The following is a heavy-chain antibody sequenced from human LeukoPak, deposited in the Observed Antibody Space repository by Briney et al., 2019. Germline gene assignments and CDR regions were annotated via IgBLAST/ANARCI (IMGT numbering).Heavy chain of an antibody. CDR1: GFTFSIYP. J-gene: IGHJ4*02. CDR2: ISGSGDST. D-gene: IGHD5-24*01. CDR3: ARGQRWVVDY. V-gene: IGHV3-23*01. Sequence: GASLRLSCAASGFTFSIYPMSWVRQAPGKGLEWVSAISGSGDSTNYADSVKGRFTISRDNSKNTLYLQMNSLRAEDTAVYYCARGQRWVVDYWGQGTLVTVSS.